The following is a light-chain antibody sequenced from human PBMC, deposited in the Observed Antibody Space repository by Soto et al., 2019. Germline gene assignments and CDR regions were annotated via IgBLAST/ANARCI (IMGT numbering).Light chain of an antibody. CDR1: SSDVGGYKY. J-gene: IGLJ1*01. Sequence: QSVLTQPRSVSGSPGQSLTISCTGTSSDVGGYKYVSWYQQHPGKVPKLMMYDVTKRPSGVPDRFSGSKSGNTAPLTISGLQSEDEADYYCCSHAGSYTYVFGTGTKLTVL. CDR3: CSHAGSYTYV. V-gene: IGLV2-11*01. CDR2: DVT.